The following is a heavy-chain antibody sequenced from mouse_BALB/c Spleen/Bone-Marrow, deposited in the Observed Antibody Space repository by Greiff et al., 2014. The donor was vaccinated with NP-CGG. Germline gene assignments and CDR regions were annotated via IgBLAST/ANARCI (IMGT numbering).Heavy chain of an antibody. Sequence: VQLKESGGGLVKPGGSLKLSCAASGFTFSDYYMYWVRQTPEKRLEWVATISDGGTYTFYPDCVKGRFTISRDNAKNNLYLQMSSLQSEDTAMYYCTRSGKRYGAMDYWGQGTSVTVSS. D-gene: IGHD2-10*02. V-gene: IGHV5-4*02. CDR2: ISDGGTYT. J-gene: IGHJ4*01. CDR3: TRSGKRYGAMDY. CDR1: GFTFSDYY.